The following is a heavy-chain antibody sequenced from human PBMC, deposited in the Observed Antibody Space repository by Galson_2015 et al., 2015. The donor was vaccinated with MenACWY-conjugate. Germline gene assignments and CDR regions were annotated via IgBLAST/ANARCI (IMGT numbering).Heavy chain of an antibody. V-gene: IGHV3-23*01. J-gene: IGHJ6*03. CDR1: GFVFGSNA. CDR3: VKERGSLSHNYYFYFMYV. D-gene: IGHD6-6*01. Sequence: SLRLSCAASGFVFGSNAMAGVPRARGKGRNWVPAIGLVGGRKYSQTTGKGRLTISKDNSKKTRFLEINSLRGEETALYYCVKERGSLSHNYYFYFMYVWGKGTTVTVS. CDR2: IGLVGGRK.